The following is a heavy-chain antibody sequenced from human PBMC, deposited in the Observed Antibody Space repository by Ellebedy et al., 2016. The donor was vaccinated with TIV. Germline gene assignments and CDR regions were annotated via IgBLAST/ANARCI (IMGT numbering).Heavy chain of an antibody. J-gene: IGHJ4*02. CDR1: GFTFSSNW. CDR3: ARGRSFN. CDR2: IKQDGSEK. V-gene: IGHV3-7*03. D-gene: IGHD3-10*01. Sequence: GESLKISCAASGFTFSSNWMSWVRQTPGKGLEWVAYIKQDGSEKYYVDSVKGRFNISRDNAENSLYLQINSLRAEDTAVYYCARGRSFNWGQGTLGTVSS.